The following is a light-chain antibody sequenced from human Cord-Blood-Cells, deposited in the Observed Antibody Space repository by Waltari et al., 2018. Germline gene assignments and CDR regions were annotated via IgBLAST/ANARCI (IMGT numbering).Light chain of an antibody. CDR2: KDS. V-gene: IGLV3-25*03. CDR1: ALPTQS. CDR3: QSADSSGTYYV. Sequence: SYELTQPPSVSVSPGQTARITCSGDALPTQSAYWYQQKPGQAPVLVKYKDSERPSGIPERFSGSSSGTTVTLTISGVQAEDEADYYCQSADSSGTYYVFGTGTKVTVL. J-gene: IGLJ1*01.